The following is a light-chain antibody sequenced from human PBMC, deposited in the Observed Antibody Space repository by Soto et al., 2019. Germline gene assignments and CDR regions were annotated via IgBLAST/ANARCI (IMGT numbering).Light chain of an antibody. CDR3: MSFVESTSTHWV. CDR1: SSDVGGYDY. CDR2: KVN. Sequence: QSALTQPPSASGSPGRSVTISCTGTSSDVGGYDYVSWYQQYPGKAPKLLIFKVNNRPSGISGRFSGSKSGNTASLTISGLQAEDEGDYYCMSFVESTSTHWVLGGGTQLTVL. V-gene: IGLV2-8*01. J-gene: IGLJ3*02.